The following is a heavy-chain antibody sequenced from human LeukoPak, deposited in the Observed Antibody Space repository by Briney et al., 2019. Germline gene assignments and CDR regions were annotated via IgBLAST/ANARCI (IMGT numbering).Heavy chain of an antibody. CDR3: AKGSRSSRPYYFDY. J-gene: IGHJ4*02. CDR1: GFTFNIYA. D-gene: IGHD6-6*01. Sequence: TGGSLRLSCTASGFTFNIYAMSWVRQAPGKGLDWVSAITDSGGDTYHADSVKGRFTISRDNSKMTLYLQMNSLRVEDTAVYYCAKGSRSSRPYYFDYWGQGSLVTVSS. V-gene: IGHV3-23*01. CDR2: ITDSGGDT.